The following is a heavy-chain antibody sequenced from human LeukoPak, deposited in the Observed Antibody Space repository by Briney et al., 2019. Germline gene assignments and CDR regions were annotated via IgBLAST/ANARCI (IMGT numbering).Heavy chain of an antibody. CDR2: IYTSGST. Sequence: SETLSLTCTVSGGSISSGSYYWSWIRQPAGKGLEWIGRIYTSGSTNYNPSLKSRVTISVDTSKNQFSLKLSSATAADTAVYYCARAAGGWSSSSLSFDYWGQGTLVTVSS. CDR3: ARAAGGWSSSSLSFDY. CDR1: GGSISSGSYY. J-gene: IGHJ4*02. D-gene: IGHD6-13*01. V-gene: IGHV4-61*02.